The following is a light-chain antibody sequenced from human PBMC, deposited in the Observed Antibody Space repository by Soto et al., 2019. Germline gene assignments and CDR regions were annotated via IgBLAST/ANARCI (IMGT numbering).Light chain of an antibody. CDR2: DAS. CDR3: QQRHNWLLT. CDR1: QSVASH. V-gene: IGKV3-11*01. Sequence: EIVLTQSPATLSLSPGQSAALSCKASQSVASHLAWYQQKPGQPPRLLIYDASNRAAGVPARFSGSGSGTDFTLTISSLEPEDFAIYHCQQRHNWLLTFGVVTKVDIK. J-gene: IGKJ4*01.